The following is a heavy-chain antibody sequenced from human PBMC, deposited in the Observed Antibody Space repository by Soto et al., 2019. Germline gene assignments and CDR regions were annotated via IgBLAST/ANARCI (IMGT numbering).Heavy chain of an antibody. J-gene: IGHJ6*02. CDR3: VRGDLYSSSWYEYYYYYGMDV. CDR2: IYYSGST. CDR1: GGSISSGGYY. D-gene: IGHD6-13*01. Sequence: PSETLSLTCTVSGGSISSGGYYWSWIRQHPGKGLEWIGYIYYSGSTYYNPSLKSRVTISVDTSKNQFSLKLSSVTAADTAVYYCVRGDLYSSSWYEYYYYYGMDVWGQGATVTVSS. V-gene: IGHV4-31*03.